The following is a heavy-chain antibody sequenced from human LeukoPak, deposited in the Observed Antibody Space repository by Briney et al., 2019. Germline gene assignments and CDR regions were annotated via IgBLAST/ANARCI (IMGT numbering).Heavy chain of an antibody. CDR3: ARGGRRFDS. Sequence: GGSLRLSCAASGFTISLYSMNWVRQAPGKGLEWVSSISSGSDYIFYGDSLKGRFSISRDNAKNSLYLQMNSLRAEDTAVYYCARGGRRFDSWGQGTLVSVSS. D-gene: IGHD2-15*01. CDR1: GFTISLYS. CDR2: ISSGSDYI. J-gene: IGHJ5*01. V-gene: IGHV3-21*01.